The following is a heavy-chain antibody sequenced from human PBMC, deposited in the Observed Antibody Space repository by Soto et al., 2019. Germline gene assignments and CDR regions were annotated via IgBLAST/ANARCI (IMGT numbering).Heavy chain of an antibody. CDR2: IGGRGNSA. V-gene: IGHV3-23*01. J-gene: IGHJ3*01. D-gene: IGHD5-12*01. Sequence: GGSLRLSCAASGFIFTNYAMNWVRQAPGKGLEWVSVIGGRGNSAYYADSVQGRFTISRDNSKNTLSLQMSSLTVDDTAIYYCVREGRGSFDFWGRGTMVTVSS. CDR3: VREGRGSFDF. CDR1: GFIFTNYA.